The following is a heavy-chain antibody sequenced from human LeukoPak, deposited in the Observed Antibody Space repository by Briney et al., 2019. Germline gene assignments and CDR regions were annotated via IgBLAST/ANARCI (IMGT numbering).Heavy chain of an antibody. CDR1: GCSISSDY. CDR3: ARGHNWGSPDY. CDR2: IYYCGTT. Sequence: WGTLSLTCTVSGCSISSDYWRWIRQSPGKGLVWVGHIYYCGTTRYNPSLMSRGPIFLGQSQNQFFLEPGNVPAGDPAVDYFARGHNWGSPDYWGQGTLVTVSS. V-gene: IGHV4-59*01. D-gene: IGHD7-27*01. J-gene: IGHJ4*02.